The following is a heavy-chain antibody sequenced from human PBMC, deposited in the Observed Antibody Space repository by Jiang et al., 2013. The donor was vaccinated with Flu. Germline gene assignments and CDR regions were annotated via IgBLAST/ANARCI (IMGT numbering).Heavy chain of an antibody. CDR2: LLLVGAP. J-gene: IGHJ5*02. D-gene: IGHD2-8*01. V-gene: IGHV4-59*01. Sequence: TLSLTCTVSGGSISSYYWSWSPAAPREGTGVDWVYLLLVGAPTTTPPSKSRVTISVDTSKNQFSLKLSSVTAADTAVYYCARVYCTNGVCPFDPWGQGTLVTVSS. CDR1: GGSISSYY. CDR3: ARVYCTNGVCPFDP.